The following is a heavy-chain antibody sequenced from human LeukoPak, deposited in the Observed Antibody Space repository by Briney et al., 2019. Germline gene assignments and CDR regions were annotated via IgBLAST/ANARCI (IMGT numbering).Heavy chain of an antibody. V-gene: IGHV4-39*07. CDR1: GGSITSSSHY. CDR2: IYYDGSA. J-gene: IGHJ4*02. D-gene: IGHD2-15*01. CDR3: ARVGVVVVAAGD. Sequence: SETLSLTCSVSGGSITSSSHYWGWIRQPPGKGLQWIGLIYYDGSAYYNLSLKSRLTISIDTSKSQFSLQLSSVTAADTAVYYCARVGVVVVAAGDWGQGTLVTVSS.